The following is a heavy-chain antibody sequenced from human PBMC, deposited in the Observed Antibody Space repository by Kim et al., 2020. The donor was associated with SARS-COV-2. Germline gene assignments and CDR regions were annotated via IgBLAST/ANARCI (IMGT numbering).Heavy chain of an antibody. V-gene: IGHV4-59*08. CDR1: GDSINTYY. J-gene: IGHJ4*02. CDR2: IYYSGST. D-gene: IGHD5-12*01. Sequence: SETLSLTCNVSGDSINTYYWSWIRQPPGKGLEWIGYIYYSGSTNYNPSLKSRVTMSVDTSTNQFSLRLSSVTAADTAVYYCATHIGYDLIFDSWGQGTLVTVSS. CDR3: ATHIGYDLIFDS.